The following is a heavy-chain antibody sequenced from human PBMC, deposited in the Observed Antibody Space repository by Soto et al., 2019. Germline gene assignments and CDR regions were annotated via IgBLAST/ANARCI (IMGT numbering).Heavy chain of an antibody. CDR1: GFTFSSYS. J-gene: IGHJ4*02. V-gene: IGHV3-21*01. CDR2: ISSSSSYI. CDR3: AREGTAMVDY. Sequence: TGGSLRLSCAASGFTFSSYSMNWVRQAPGKGLEWVSSISSSSSYIYYADSVKGRFTISRDNAKNSLYLQMNSLRAEDTAVYYCAREGTAMVDYWGQGTLVTVSS. D-gene: IGHD5-18*01.